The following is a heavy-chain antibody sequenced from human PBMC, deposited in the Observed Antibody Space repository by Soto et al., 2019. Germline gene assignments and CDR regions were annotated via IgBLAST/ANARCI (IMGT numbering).Heavy chain of an antibody. Sequence: AGGSLRLSCAASGFTFSRYAMSWVRQAPGKGLEWVSAISGSGGSTYYADCVKGRFTISRDNSKNTMYLQMNSLRAEDTAVYYCAKDHDVTYGDYSNQPSGYWGQGTLVTVSS. CDR3: AKDHDVTYGDYSNQPSGY. V-gene: IGHV3-23*01. D-gene: IGHD4-17*01. CDR1: GFTFSRYA. J-gene: IGHJ4*02. CDR2: ISGSGGST.